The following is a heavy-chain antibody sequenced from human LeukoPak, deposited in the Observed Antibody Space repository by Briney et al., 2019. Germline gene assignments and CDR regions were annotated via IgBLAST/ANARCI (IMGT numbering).Heavy chain of an antibody. CDR2: ISGSGGST. CDR3: AKDPLSYYDSSGYRYFDY. CDR1: GFTFSSYA. J-gene: IGHJ4*02. Sequence: GGSLRLSCAASGFTFSSYAMNWVRQAPGKGLEWVSGISGSGGSTYYADSVKGRFTISRDNSKNTLYLQMNRLRAEDTAVYFCAKDPLSYYDSSGYRYFDYWGQGTLVTVSS. V-gene: IGHV3-23*01. D-gene: IGHD3-22*01.